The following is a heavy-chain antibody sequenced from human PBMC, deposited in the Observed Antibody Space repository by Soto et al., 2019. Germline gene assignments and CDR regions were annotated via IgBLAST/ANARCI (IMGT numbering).Heavy chain of an antibody. CDR2: IYYSGYT. V-gene: IGHV4-59*08. Sequence: QVQLQESGPGRVKPSETLSLTCTASGGSISPYCWSWIRQPPGEGMEWLGYIYYSGYTNYNPSLKSRLTISVDTSKNQFSLRLSSVTAADTAVYFCARLIRDASGSYRLDYWGRGTLVTVSS. CDR3: ARLIRDASGSYRLDY. CDR1: GGSISPYC. D-gene: IGHD3-10*01. J-gene: IGHJ4*02.